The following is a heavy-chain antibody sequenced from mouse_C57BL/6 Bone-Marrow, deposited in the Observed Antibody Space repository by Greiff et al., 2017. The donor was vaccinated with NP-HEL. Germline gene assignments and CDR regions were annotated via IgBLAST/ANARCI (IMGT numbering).Heavy chain of an antibody. Sequence: EVQLQQSGPELVKPGASVKMSCKASGYTFTDYNMHWVKQSHGKSLEWIGYINPNNGGTSYNQKFQGKATLTVNKSSSAAYREHGRLTSEDSAVYYCAAANYSKGDYFDYWGQGTTLTVSS. J-gene: IGHJ2*01. CDR1: GYTFTDYN. V-gene: IGHV1-22*01. CDR2: INPNNGGT. D-gene: IGHD2-5*01. CDR3: AAANYSKGDYFDY.